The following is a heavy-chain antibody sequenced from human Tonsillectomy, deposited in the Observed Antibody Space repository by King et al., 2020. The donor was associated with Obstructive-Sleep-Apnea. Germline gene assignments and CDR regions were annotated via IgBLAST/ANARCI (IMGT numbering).Heavy chain of an antibody. CDR2: ISYDGSNK. CDR3: AKAYGDLRRYYSYYYGMDV. D-gene: IGHD4-17*01. J-gene: IGHJ6*02. CDR1: GFTFSNYG. V-gene: IGHV3-30*18. Sequence: VQLVESGGGVVQPGRSLRLSCAASGFTFSNYGMHWVRQAPGKGLEWVAVISYDGSNKYYADSVKGRFTISRDNSKNTLYLQMNSLRAEDTAVYYCAKAYGDLRRYYSYYYGMDVWGQGTTVTVSS.